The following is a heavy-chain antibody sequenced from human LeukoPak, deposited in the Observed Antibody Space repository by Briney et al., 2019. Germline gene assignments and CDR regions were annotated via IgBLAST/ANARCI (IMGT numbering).Heavy chain of an antibody. V-gene: IGHV1-46*01. CDR3: TRDPRRLDY. J-gene: IGHJ4*02. CDR2: IDPSGGST. Sequence: ASVKVSCKASGYTFTSYYMHWVRQAPGQGLEWMGIIDPSGGSTIYAQKFQGRVTMTRDMSTSTVYMQLSSLRSEDTAVYYCTRDPRRLDYWGQGTLVTVSS. CDR1: GYTFTSYY.